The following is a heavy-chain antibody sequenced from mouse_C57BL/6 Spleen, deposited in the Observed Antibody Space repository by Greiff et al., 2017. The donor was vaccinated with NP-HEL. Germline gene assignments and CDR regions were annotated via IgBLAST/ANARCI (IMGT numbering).Heavy chain of an antibody. CDR2: IHPNSGST. J-gene: IGHJ4*01. Sequence: VQLQQPGAELVKPGASVKLSCKASGYTFTSYWMHWVKQRPGQGLEWIGMIHPNSGSTNYNEKFKSKATLTEDKSSSTAYMQLSSLTSEDSAVYYCARDDYDDVPYAMDYWGQGTSVTVSS. V-gene: IGHV1-64*01. D-gene: IGHD2-4*01. CDR1: GYTFTSYW. CDR3: ARDDYDDVPYAMDY.